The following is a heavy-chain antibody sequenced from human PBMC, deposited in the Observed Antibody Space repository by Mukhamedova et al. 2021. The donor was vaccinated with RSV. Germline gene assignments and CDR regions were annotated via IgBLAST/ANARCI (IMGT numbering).Heavy chain of an antibody. CDR2: ISSSGSTI. V-gene: IGHV3-11*01. Sequence: VSYISSSGSTIHYADSVKGRFTISRDNAKNSLYLQMNSLRSEDTVVYYCARVQKEGGSTADSSYGMDVWGQGTTVTVSS. CDR3: ARVQKEGGSTADSSYGMDV. J-gene: IGHJ6*02. D-gene: IGHD4-17*01.